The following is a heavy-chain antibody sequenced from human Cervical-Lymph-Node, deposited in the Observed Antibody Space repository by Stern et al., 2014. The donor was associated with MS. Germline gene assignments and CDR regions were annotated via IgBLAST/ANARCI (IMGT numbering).Heavy chain of an antibody. CDR1: GYSFTIYY. CDR3: ARHVQGFDY. CDR2: IYPYDSDT. J-gene: IGHJ4*02. Sequence: VQLVQSGAEVKKPGESLKISCKLSGYSFTIYYIAWVRQMSGPGLEWMGVIYPYDSDTTYSPSCQGQVTISADKSITTAYLQWSSLRASDTAMYYCARHVQGFDYWGQGTLVTVSS. V-gene: IGHV5-51*01.